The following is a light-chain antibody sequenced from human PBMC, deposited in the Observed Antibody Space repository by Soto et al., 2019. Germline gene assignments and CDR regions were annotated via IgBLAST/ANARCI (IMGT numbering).Light chain of an antibody. V-gene: IGKV1-12*01. CDR1: QGLSSW. J-gene: IGKJ2*01. CDR2: GTS. Sequence: DLQMTQSPSSVSASIGDRVTITCRASQGLSSWLAWYQQKPGKAPKLLIYGTSRLQSGVPSRFSGSGSATDFTLTISSLQPEDFATYYCQQTNSFPRTFGQGTRLEIK. CDR3: QQTNSFPRT.